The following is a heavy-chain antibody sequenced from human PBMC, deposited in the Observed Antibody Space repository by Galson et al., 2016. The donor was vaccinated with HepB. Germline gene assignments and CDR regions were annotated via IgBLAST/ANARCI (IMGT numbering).Heavy chain of an antibody. CDR3: VRASDYSDSGFDY. CDR1: GDSVSGNSAA. CDR2: TYYRSKWYN. Sequence: CAISGDSVSGNSAAWNWIRQSPSRGLEWLGRTYYRSKWYNDYAVSVKSRITIKPDTSKNQFFLQMKYVTPEDSAVYYCVRASDYSDSGFDYWGQGTPVTVSS. J-gene: IGHJ4*02. V-gene: IGHV6-1*01. D-gene: IGHD3-10*01.